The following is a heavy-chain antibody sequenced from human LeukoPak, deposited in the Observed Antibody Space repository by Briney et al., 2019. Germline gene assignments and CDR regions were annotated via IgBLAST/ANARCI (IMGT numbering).Heavy chain of an antibody. Sequence: SETPSLTCAVYGGSFSGYYWSWIRQPPGKGLEWIGEINHSGSTNYNPSLKSRVTISVDTSKNQFSLKLSSVTAADTAAYYCARGLNGITPLDYWGQGTLVTVSS. CDR1: GGSFSGYY. CDR2: INHSGST. V-gene: IGHV4-34*01. J-gene: IGHJ4*02. CDR3: ARGLNGITPLDY. D-gene: IGHD3-10*01.